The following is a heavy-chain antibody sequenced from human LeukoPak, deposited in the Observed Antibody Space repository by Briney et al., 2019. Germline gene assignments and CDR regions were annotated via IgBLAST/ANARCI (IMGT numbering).Heavy chain of an antibody. J-gene: IGHJ4*02. D-gene: IGHD4-17*01. CDR2: IKSKTDGGTT. CDR1: GFTFSNAW. Sequence: GGSLRLSCAASGFTFSNAWMSWVRQAPGRGLEWVGRIKSKTDGGTTDYAAPVKGRFTISRDDSKNTLYPQMNSLKTEDTAVYYCTTLTNDSGYDYWGQGTLVTVSS. CDR3: TTLTNDSGYDY. V-gene: IGHV3-15*01.